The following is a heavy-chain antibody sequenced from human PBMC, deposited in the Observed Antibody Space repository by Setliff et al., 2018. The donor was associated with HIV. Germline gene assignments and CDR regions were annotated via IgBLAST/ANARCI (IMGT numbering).Heavy chain of an antibody. CDR1: GYTLTELS. CDR3: ARGGITGSYGYFQQ. J-gene: IGHJ1*01. CDR2: ISAYNGNT. D-gene: IGHD1-20*01. V-gene: IGHV1-18*01. Sequence: SVKVSCKLSGYTLTELSMHWVRQAPGQGLEWMGWISAYNGNTNYAQKLQGRVTMTTDTSSNTAYMELKSLRSDDTAVYYCARGGITGSYGYFQQWGQGTLVTVSS.